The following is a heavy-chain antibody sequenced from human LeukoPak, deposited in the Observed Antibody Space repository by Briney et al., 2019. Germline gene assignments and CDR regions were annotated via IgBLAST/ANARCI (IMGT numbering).Heavy chain of an antibody. CDR2: IYHSGGT. Sequence: PSETLSLTCTVPGYSISRGYYWGWIRQPPGKGLEWIGNIYHSGGTYYNPSLKSRVTISVDTSKNYFSLKLSSVTAADTAVYYCARHGVATMGYYYYMDVWGKGTTVTISS. CDR3: ARHGVATMGYYYYMDV. J-gene: IGHJ6*03. CDR1: GYSISRGYY. D-gene: IGHD5-12*01. V-gene: IGHV4-38-2*02.